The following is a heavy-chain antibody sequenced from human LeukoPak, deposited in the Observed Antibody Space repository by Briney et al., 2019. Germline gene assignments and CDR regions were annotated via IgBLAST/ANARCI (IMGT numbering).Heavy chain of an antibody. D-gene: IGHD4-17*01. CDR1: GFTFSSYW. CDR2: IKQDGSEK. J-gene: IGHJ4*02. V-gene: IGHV3-7*01. CDR3: AGTDYGDYRIDY. Sequence: GGSLRLSCAASGFTFSSYWMSWVRQAPGKGLEGVANIKQDGSEKYYVDSVKGRFTISRDNAKNSLYLQMNSLRAEDTAVYYCAGTDYGDYRIDYWGQGTLVTVSS.